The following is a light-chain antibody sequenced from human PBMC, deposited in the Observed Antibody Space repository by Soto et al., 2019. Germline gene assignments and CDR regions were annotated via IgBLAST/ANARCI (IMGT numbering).Light chain of an antibody. J-gene: IGKJ4*01. V-gene: IGKV2-28*01. CDR2: LGS. CDR3: MQALHTPLT. Sequence: DIVMTQSPLSLPVTPGEPASISCRSSQSLLHSNGYNYLDWYLQKPGQSPQLLIYLGSNPASGVXDXXSGSGSDTDFTLKISRVEAEDVGVYYCMQALHTPLTFGEGTKVEIK. CDR1: QSLLHSNGYNY.